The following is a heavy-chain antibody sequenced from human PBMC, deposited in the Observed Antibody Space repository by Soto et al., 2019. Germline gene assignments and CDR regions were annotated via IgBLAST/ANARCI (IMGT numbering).Heavy chain of an antibody. CDR2: ASGSGSGT. CDR1: GFTFSDFA. D-gene: IGHD7-27*01. CDR3: AKRGPGSSPNGAPGGMDV. Sequence: GSRRVSCAACGFTFSDFAMAWVRHSPGKWLEWVSSASGSGSGTYYADSVKGRLTISRDNSKNTLYLQMNSLRAEDTAVYYCAKRGPGSSPNGAPGGMDVWGQGTTVTVSS. J-gene: IGHJ6*02. V-gene: IGHV3-23*01.